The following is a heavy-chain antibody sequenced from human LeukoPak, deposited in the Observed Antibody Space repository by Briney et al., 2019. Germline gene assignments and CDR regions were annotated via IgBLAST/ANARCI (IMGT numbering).Heavy chain of an antibody. CDR1: GFTLKTFA. J-gene: IGHJ4*02. V-gene: IGHV3-23*01. CDR3: ARAISHFVIGGAAY. D-gene: IGHD3-3*01. CDR2: SDADGRLT. Sequence: PGGSLRLSCAASGFTLKTFAMSWVRQAPGKRLEWVSSSDADGRLTYYDDSVKGRFTISRDNYRDTLYLQMDSLRAEDSAVYYCARAISHFVIGGAAYWGQGTQVTVSS.